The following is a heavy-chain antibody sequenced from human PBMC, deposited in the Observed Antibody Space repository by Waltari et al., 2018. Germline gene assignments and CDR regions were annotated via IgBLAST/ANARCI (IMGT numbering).Heavy chain of an antibody. CDR1: GFTFSNYW. V-gene: IGHV3-7*01. J-gene: IGHJ4*02. CDR2: IKEDGSES. Sequence: EVYLVESGGNLVQPGGSLRLSCGASGFTFSNYWMDWVRQAPGKGLEWVANIKEDGSESHYVDSVKGRFTISRDNAQNLLSLQMDSLRAEDTAVYYCSVSLNDWGQGTLVTVSS. CDR3: SVSLND.